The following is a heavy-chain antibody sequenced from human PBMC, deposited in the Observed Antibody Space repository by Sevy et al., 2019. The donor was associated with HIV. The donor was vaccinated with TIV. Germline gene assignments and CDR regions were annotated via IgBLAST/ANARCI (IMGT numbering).Heavy chain of an antibody. J-gene: IGHJ4*02. CDR3: ARLTSLVPDFDY. Sequence: GESLKISCKGSGYSFATNWIGWVRQMPGKGLEWMGIIYPGDSDTRYSPSFQGQVTISADKSISTAYLQWSSLKASDTALYYCARLTSLVPDFDYWGQGTLVTVSS. CDR2: IYPGDSDT. V-gene: IGHV5-51*01. D-gene: IGHD6-13*01. CDR1: GYSFATNW.